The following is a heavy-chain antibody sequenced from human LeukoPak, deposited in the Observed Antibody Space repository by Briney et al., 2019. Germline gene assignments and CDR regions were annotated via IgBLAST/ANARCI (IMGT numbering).Heavy chain of an antibody. J-gene: IGHJ4*02. CDR2: IYHSGST. CDR3: ARNGDRHIDY. Sequence: SETLSLTCTVSGGSISSYYWSWIRQPPGKGLEWIGEIYHSGSTNYNPSLKSRVTISVDKSTNQFSLKLSSVTAADTAVYYCARNGDRHIDYWGQGTLVTVSS. V-gene: IGHV4-59*12. D-gene: IGHD4-17*01. CDR1: GGSISSYY.